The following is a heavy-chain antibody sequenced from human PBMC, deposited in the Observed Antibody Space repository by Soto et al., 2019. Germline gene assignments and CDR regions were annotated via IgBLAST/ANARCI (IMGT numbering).Heavy chain of an antibody. CDR1: GFTVSDHF. Sequence: GGSLRLSCTASGFTVSDHFMDWVRQAPGKGLEWIGIGRNEAYSYTTQYAASVKGRFSFSRDDSTNSLHLQMNSLKMEVTAVYFCARRSSNNWFFDLWGRGTLVTVSS. J-gene: IGHJ2*01. D-gene: IGHD4-4*01. CDR3: ARRSSNNWFFDL. CDR2: GRNEAYSYTT. V-gene: IGHV3-72*01.